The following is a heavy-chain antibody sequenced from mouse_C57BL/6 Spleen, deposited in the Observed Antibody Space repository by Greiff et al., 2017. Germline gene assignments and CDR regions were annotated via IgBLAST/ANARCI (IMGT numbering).Heavy chain of an antibody. CDR3: ARELLRYFDV. V-gene: IGHV1-69*01. J-gene: IGHJ1*03. CDR1: GYTFTSYW. CDR2: IDPSDSYT. Sequence: QVQLQQSGAELVMPGASVKLSCKASGYTFTSYWMHWVKQRPGQGLEWIGEIDPSDSYTNYNQKFKGKSTLTVDKSSSTAYMQLSSLTSEDSAVYYCARELLRYFDVWGTGTTVTVSS. D-gene: IGHD2-12*01.